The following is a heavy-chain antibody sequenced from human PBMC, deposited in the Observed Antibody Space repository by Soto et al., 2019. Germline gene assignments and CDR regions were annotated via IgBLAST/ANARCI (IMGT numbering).Heavy chain of an antibody. J-gene: IGHJ4*02. CDR1: DGSISSYY. CDR2: IYYSGST. D-gene: IGHD3-10*01. CDR3: ARHWYGSGTHYPFDS. V-gene: IGHV4-59*08. Sequence: QVQLQESGPGLVKPSETLSLTCTVSDGSISSYYWSWIRQPPGKGLEWIGYIYYSGSTDHNPSLKSRVTISVDTSKNQFSPKLSSVTAADTAVYFCARHWYGSGTHYPFDSWGQGTLVTVSS.